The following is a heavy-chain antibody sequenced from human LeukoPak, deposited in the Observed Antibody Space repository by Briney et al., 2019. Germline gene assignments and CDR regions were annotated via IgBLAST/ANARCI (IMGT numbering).Heavy chain of an antibody. CDR1: GYTFTGYY. V-gene: IGHV1-2*02. J-gene: IGHJ3*02. D-gene: IGHD5-18*01. Sequence: GASVKVSCKASGYTFTGYYMHWVRQAPGQGLEWMGWINPNSGGTNYAQKFQGRVTTTRDTSISTAYMELSRLRSDDTAVYYCARDPVQLWRNASMVDAFDIWGQGTMVTVSS. CDR2: INPNSGGT. CDR3: ARDPVQLWRNASMVDAFDI.